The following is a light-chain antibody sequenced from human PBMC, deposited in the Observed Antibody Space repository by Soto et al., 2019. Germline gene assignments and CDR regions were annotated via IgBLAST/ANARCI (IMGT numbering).Light chain of an antibody. CDR2: HND. CDR1: NFNIGNNY. Sequence: VVTQPPSVSAAPGQKVTISCSGSNFNIGNNYVSWFQQLPGAAPKLLIYHNDKRPSGIPDRFSGSKSGTSATLGITGLQTGDEADYYCGTWDSSMSAAGWVFGGGTKLTVL. J-gene: IGLJ3*02. V-gene: IGLV1-51*01. CDR3: GTWDSSMSAAGWV.